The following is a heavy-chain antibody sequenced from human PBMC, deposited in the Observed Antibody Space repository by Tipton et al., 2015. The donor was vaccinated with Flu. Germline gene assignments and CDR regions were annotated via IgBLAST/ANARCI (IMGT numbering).Heavy chain of an antibody. Sequence: TLSLTCTVSGGAISSSSYFWAWIRQPPGKGLEWIGSIYYTGTTYYTSSLKSRVTISVDRSKNQFSLRLTSVTAADTAVYYCAKSSLLNTGGWFDRWGQGTLVTVSS. CDR1: GGAISSSSYF. CDR3: AKSSLLNTGGWFDR. V-gene: IGHV4-39*07. J-gene: IGHJ5*02. CDR2: IYYTGTT. D-gene: IGHD2-2*01.